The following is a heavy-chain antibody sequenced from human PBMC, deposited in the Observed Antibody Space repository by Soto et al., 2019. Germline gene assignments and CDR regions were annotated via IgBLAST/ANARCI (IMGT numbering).Heavy chain of an antibody. CDR3: ARGGGGYHYYGMDV. CDR2: ISYDGNNE. CDR1: GFTFSGYA. Sequence: QVQLVESGGGVVQPGRSLRLSCVASGFTFSGYAMHWVRQAPGKGLEWVAVISYDGNNECYADSVKGRFTISRDNSKNTLYLQMNSLRAEDTAVYYCARGGGGYHYYGMDVWGQGTTVTVSS. J-gene: IGHJ6*02. V-gene: IGHV3-30-3*01. D-gene: IGHD3-16*01.